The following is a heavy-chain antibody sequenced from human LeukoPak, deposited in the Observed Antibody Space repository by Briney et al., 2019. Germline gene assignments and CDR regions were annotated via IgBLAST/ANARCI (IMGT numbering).Heavy chain of an antibody. J-gene: IGHJ4*02. V-gene: IGHV1-8*01. CDR3: ARVNPYYDSSGYRLRGGSFDY. CDR1: GYTFTSYD. D-gene: IGHD3-22*01. Sequence: ASVKVSCKASGYTFTSYDINWVRQATGQGLEWMGWMNPNSGNTGYAQKFQGRVTMTRNTSISTAYMELSSLRSEDTAVYYCARVNPYYDSSGYRLRGGSFDYWGQGTLVTVSS. CDR2: MNPNSGNT.